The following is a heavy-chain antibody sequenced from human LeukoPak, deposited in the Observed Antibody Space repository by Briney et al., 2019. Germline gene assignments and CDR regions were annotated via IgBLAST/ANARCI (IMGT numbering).Heavy chain of an antibody. V-gene: IGHV4-61*02. CDR2: IYTSGST. D-gene: IGHD3-22*01. CDR3: ARDRYYYDSSGYYATALDI. CDR1: GGSISSGSYY. Sequence: SQTLSLTCTVSGGSISSGSYYWSWIRQPAGKGLEWIGRIYTSGSTNYNPSLKSRVTISVDTSKNQCSLKLSSVTAADTAVYYCARDRYYYDSSGYYATALDIWGQGTMVTVSS. J-gene: IGHJ3*02.